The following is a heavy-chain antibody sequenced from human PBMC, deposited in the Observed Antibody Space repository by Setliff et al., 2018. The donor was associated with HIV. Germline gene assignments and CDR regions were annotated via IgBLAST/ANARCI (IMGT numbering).Heavy chain of an antibody. Sequence: ASVKVSCKASGYTFTGHFIHWVRQAPGQGLEWMGQINPNRGDTKSHHKFADRLIMSRDTSLTTVYMELTSLRSDDTAVDYCARVASFNKIIREAFDIWGQGTLVTVSS. V-gene: IGHV1-2*06. CDR2: INPNRGDT. D-gene: IGHD3-10*01. CDR3: ARVASFNKIIREAFDI. CDR1: GYTFTGHF. J-gene: IGHJ3*02.